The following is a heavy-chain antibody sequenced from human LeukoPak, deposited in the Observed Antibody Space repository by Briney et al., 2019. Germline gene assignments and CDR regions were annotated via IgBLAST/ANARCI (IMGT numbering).Heavy chain of an antibody. D-gene: IGHD7-27*01. CDR1: GGSSSSYY. Sequence: SETLSLTCTVSGGSSSSYYWSWIRQPPGRGLEWIGYIYYSGSTNYNPSLKSRVTILVDTSKNQFSLRLSSVTAADTAVYYCASYQLGSDYWGQGTLVTVSS. CDR2: IYYSGST. V-gene: IGHV4-59*01. J-gene: IGHJ4*02. CDR3: ASYQLGSDY.